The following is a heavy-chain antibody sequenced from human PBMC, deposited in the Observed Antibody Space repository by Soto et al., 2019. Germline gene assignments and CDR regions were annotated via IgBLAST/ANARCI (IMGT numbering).Heavy chain of an antibody. V-gene: IGHV3-23*01. J-gene: IGHJ4*02. CDR2: ISGSGGST. Sequence: GGSLRLSCAASGFTFSSYAMSWVRQAPGKGLEWVSAISGSGGSTYYADSVKGRFTISRDNSKNTLYLQMNSLRAEDTAVYYCAKDPRGSIAVAGRFDYWGQGTLVTVSS. CDR1: GFTFSSYA. D-gene: IGHD6-19*01. CDR3: AKDPRGSIAVAGRFDY.